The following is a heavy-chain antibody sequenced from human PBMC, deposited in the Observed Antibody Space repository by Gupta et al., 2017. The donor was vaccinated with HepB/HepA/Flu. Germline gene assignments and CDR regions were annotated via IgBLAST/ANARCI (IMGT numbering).Heavy chain of an antibody. CDR1: GGTFSSYA. V-gene: IGHV1-69*06. J-gene: IGHJ6*03. D-gene: IGHD2-2*01. Sequence: QVQLVQSGAEVKKPGSSVKVSCKASGGTFSSYAISWVRQAPGQGLEWMGGIIPIFGTANYAQKFQGRVTITADKSTSTAYMELSSLRSEDTAVYYCARGPFRDYCSSTSISCYYYMDVWGKGTTVTVSS. CDR2: IIPIFGTA. CDR3: ARGPFRDYCSSTSISCYYYMDV.